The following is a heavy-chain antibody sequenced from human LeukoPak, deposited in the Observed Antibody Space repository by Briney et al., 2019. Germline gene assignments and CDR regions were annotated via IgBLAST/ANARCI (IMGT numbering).Heavy chain of an antibody. CDR3: ARPLGLVGAYAFDI. D-gene: IGHD1-26*01. Sequence: SETLSLTCTVSGGSISSGDYYWSWIRQPPGKGLEWIGYIYYSGSTYYNPSLKSRVTISVDTSKNQFSLKLSSVTAADTAVYYCARPLGLVGAYAFDIWGQGTMVTVSS. V-gene: IGHV4-30-4*01. J-gene: IGHJ3*02. CDR2: IYYSGST. CDR1: GGSISSGDYY.